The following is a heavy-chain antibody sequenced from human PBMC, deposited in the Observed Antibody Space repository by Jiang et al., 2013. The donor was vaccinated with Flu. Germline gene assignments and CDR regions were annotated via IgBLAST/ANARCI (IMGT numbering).Heavy chain of an antibody. Sequence: SGPGLVKPPGTLSLTCTVSGGSITSSNWWGWVRQPPGKGLEWIGEISLSGRTNYNPSLKSRVTMSVDKSKNQLSLKLSSVTAADTAVYYCTRDPRGGISTSDDNWFDLWGQGTLVTVSS. CDR2: ISLSGRT. V-gene: IGHV4-4*03. D-gene: IGHD6-6*01. CDR1: GGSITSSNW. J-gene: IGHJ5*02. CDR3: TRDPRGGISTSDDNWFDL.